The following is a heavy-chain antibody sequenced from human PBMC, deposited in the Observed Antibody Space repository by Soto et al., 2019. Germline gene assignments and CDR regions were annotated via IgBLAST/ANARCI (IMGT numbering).Heavy chain of an antibody. J-gene: IGHJ4*02. CDR2: IYSEGNT. CDR3: ARHSLYDGDPEEVDC. D-gene: IGHD3-3*01. Sequence: GGSLRLSCAASGFTVSSSYMSWVRQAPGKGLEWVSIIYSEGNTDSADSVKGRFTISRDNAKNSLYLQMNSLRAADTAIYYCARHSLYDGDPEEVDCWGQGTLVTVSS. V-gene: IGHV3-53*01. CDR1: GFTVSSSY.